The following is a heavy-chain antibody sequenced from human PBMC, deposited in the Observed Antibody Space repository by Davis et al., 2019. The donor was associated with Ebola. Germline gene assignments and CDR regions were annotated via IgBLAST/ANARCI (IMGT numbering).Heavy chain of an antibody. V-gene: IGHV3-7*01. CDR3: ARWGLRGNYDSWSGSDYYFDY. J-gene: IGHJ4*02. CDR2: IYRDGSEK. CDR1: GFTFDNFW. D-gene: IGHD3-3*01. Sequence: GESLKISCAASGFTFDNFWMSWVRQAPGKGLEWVANIYRDGSEKYYVDSVKGRFTISRDNTKNSLYLQLDSLRDDDTAVYYCARWGLRGNYDSWSGSDYYFDYWGQGTLVTVSS.